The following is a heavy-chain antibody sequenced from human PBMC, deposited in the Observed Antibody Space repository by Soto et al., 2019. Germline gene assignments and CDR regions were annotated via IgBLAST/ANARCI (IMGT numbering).Heavy chain of an antibody. CDR2: INPMLGDT. D-gene: IGHD3-10*02. Sequence: QVQLVQSGAEVKEPGDSVRVSCEASGYTLTAYYIHWVRQAPGQGLEWMGWINPMLGDTTYAHDFQGRGSMTRDMSISTVYMELSSLTSDDTAIYYCARNMDYYYGRGSGNGHGVWGQGTTVTAFS. J-gene: IGHJ6*02. CDR3: ARNMDYYYGRGSGNGHGV. V-gene: IGHV1-2*07. CDR1: GYTLTAYY.